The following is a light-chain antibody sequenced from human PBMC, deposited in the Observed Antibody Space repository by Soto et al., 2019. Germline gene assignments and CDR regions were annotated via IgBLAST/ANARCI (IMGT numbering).Light chain of an antibody. V-gene: IGKV1-8*01. CDR2: AAS. Sequence: IRMTHSPSSFSASTGDRVTITCPASQGISSYLAWYQQKPGKAPKLLIYAASTLQSGVPSRFSGSGSGTDFTLTISCLQSEDFATYYCQQYYSYPLTFGQGTKVDI. CDR1: QGISSY. CDR3: QQYYSYPLT. J-gene: IGKJ1*01.